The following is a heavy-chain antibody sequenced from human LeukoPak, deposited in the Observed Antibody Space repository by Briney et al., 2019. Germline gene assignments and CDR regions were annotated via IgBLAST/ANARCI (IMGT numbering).Heavy chain of an antibody. J-gene: IGHJ5*02. Sequence: PSETLSLTCTVSGGSISSSSYYWGWIRQPPGKGLEWIGSIYYSGSTYYNPSLKSRVTISVDTSKNQFSLKLSSVTAADTAVYYCAPIIHYCGGDCPWGQGTLVTVSS. CDR2: IYYSGST. CDR1: GGSISSSSYY. CDR3: APIIHYCGGDCP. D-gene: IGHD2-21*02. V-gene: IGHV4-39*07.